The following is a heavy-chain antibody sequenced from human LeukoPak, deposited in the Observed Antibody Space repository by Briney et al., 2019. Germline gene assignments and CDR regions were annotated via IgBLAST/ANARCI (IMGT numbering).Heavy chain of an antibody. CDR1: GFTFSNYA. Sequence: GGSLRLSCAASGFTFSNYAMSWVRQGPGKGLEWVSAISGSGGNTYYADSVKGRFTISRDNSKKTLYLQMNSLRAEDTAVYYCAKDGPFSSSAARLDPWGQGTLVTVSP. D-gene: IGHD6-6*01. CDR3: AKDGPFSSSAARLDP. CDR2: ISGSGGNT. V-gene: IGHV3-23*01. J-gene: IGHJ5*02.